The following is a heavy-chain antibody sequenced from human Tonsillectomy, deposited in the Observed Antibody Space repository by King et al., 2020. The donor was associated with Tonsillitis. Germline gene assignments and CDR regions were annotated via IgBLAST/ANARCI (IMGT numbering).Heavy chain of an antibody. CDR3: AKDGRSDYGHYWYFDL. CDR2: ISGSGGST. J-gene: IGHJ2*01. CDR1: GFTFSSYA. Sequence: VQLVESGGGLVQPGGSLRLSCAASGFTFSSYAMSWVRQAPGKGLEWVSAISGSGGSTYYADSVKGRFTISRDNSKNTLYLQMNSLRAEDTAVYYCAKDGRSDYGHYWYFDLWGRGTLVTVSS. D-gene: IGHD4-17*01. V-gene: IGHV3-23*04.